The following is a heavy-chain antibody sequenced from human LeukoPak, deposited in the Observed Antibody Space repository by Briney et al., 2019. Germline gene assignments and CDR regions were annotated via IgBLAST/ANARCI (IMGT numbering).Heavy chain of an antibody. J-gene: IGHJ6*03. V-gene: IGHV3-48*04. CDR2: ISSSSRTI. Sequence: GGSLGLSCTASGFTFSSYSMNWVRQAPGKGLEWVSHISSSSRTIYYADSVKGRLTISRDNAENSLYLQMNSLRAEDTAVYYCARGYSSSPAANYYYYYYMDVWGKGTTVTVSS. D-gene: IGHD6-6*01. CDR3: ARGYSSSPAANYYYYYYMDV. CDR1: GFTFSSYS.